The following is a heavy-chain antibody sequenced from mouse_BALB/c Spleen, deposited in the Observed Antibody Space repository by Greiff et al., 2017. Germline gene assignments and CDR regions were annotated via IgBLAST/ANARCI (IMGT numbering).Heavy chain of an antibody. V-gene: IGHV5-12-1*01. J-gene: IGHJ4*01. CDR1: GFAFSSYD. CDR3: ARGRGGSYAMDY. CDR2: ISSGGGST. Sequence: EVKLVESGGGLVKPGGSLKLSCAASGFAFSSYDMSWVRQTPEKRLEWVAYISSGGGSTYYPDTVKGRFTISRDNAKNTLYLQMSSLKSEDTAMYYCARGRGGSYAMDYWGQGTSVTVSS.